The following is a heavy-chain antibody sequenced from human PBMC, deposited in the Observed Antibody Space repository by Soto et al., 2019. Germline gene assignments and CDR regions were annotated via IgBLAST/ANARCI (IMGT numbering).Heavy chain of an antibody. CDR2: ISWNSDNV. CDR3: AKDTQSSNLNALDV. V-gene: IGHV3-9*02. Sequence: EVQLVESGGGLGQPGGSLRLSCAASGFTSDDYAMHWVRHAPGKGLEWVSGISWNSDNVGYGDSVKGRFTISRDNAKNSLHLQMNGLRAEDTAFYYCAKDTQSSNLNALDVWGQGTTVTVSS. D-gene: IGHD6-13*01. CDR1: GFTSDDYA. J-gene: IGHJ3*01.